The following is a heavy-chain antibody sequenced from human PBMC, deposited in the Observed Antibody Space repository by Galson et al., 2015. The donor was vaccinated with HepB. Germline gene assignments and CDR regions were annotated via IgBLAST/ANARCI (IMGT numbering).Heavy chain of an antibody. CDR3: ARGRGYYDSSGYHSRYYLDY. Sequence: SLRLSCAASGFTVSSNYRSWVRQAPGKGLEWVSVIYSGGSTYYADSVKGRFTNSRDNSKNTLYLQMNSLRAEDTAVYYCARGRGYYDSSGYHSRYYLDYWGQGTLVTVSS. D-gene: IGHD3-22*01. CDR2: IYSGGST. CDR1: GFTVSSNY. J-gene: IGHJ4*02. V-gene: IGHV3-66*02.